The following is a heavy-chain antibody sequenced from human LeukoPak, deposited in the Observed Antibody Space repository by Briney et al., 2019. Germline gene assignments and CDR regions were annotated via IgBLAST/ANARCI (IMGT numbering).Heavy chain of an antibody. D-gene: IGHD4-23*01. CDR1: GFTFSSYW. CDR3: ARTPGGGGDYYYYYYMDV. V-gene: IGHV3-7*01. CDR2: IKQDGSEK. Sequence: TGGSLRLSCAASGFTFSSYWMSWVRQAPGKGPEWVANIKQDGSEKYYVDSVKGRFTISRDNAKNSLYLQMNSLRAEDTAVYYCARTPGGGGDYYYYYYMDVWGKGTTVTISS. J-gene: IGHJ6*03.